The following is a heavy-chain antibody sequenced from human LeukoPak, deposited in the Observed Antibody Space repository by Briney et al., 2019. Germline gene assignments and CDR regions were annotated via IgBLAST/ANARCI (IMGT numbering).Heavy chain of an antibody. V-gene: IGHV1-46*01. CDR1: GCTFTSYY. Sequence: GASVKVSCKASGCTFTSYYMHWVRQAPGQGLEWMGIINPSGGSTSYAQKFQGRVTMTRDMSTSTVYMELSSLRSEDTAVYYCARTRKRDLWFGDNYYYYYYMDVWGKGTTVTVSS. D-gene: IGHD3-10*01. CDR3: ARTRKRDLWFGDNYYYYYYMDV. J-gene: IGHJ6*03. CDR2: INPSGGST.